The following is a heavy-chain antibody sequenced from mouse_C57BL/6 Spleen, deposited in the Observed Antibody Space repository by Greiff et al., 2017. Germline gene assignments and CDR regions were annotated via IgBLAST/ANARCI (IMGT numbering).Heavy chain of an antibody. J-gene: IGHJ1*03. D-gene: IGHD1-1*01. CDR1: GFTFSSYA. Sequence: EVQGVESGGGLVKPGGSLKLSCAASGFTFSSYAMSWVRQTPEKRLEWVATISDGGSYTYYPDNVKGRFTISRDNAKNNLYLQMSHLKSEDTAMYYCARNYYGSSYDSYWYFDVWGTGTTVTVSS. V-gene: IGHV5-4*01. CDR3: ARNYYGSSYDSYWYFDV. CDR2: ISDGGSYT.